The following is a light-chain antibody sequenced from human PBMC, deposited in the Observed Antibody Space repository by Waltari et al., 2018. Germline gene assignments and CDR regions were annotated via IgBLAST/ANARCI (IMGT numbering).Light chain of an antibody. CDR2: WAS. J-gene: IGKJ1*01. V-gene: IGKV4-1*01. Sequence: DIVMTQSPDSLAVSLGERATINCKSSQSLLSRSDIKNFLAWYQQKPGQSPKLRIHWASTRESGVPARCSGSGSGTEFTLTISTLQGEDVAVYFCQQYYSTPPTFGQGTKVDIK. CDR1: QSLLSRSDIKNF. CDR3: QQYYSTPPT.